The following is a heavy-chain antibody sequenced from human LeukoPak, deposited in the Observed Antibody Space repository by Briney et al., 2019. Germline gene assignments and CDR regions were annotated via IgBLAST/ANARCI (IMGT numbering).Heavy chain of an antibody. CDR2: IIPIFGTA. Sequence: EASVKVSCKASGGTFSSYAISWVRQAPGQGLEWMGGIIPIFGTANYAQKFQGRVTITADESTSTAYMELSSLRSEDTAVYYCAVELGDGYNYSADYWGQGTLVTVSS. V-gene: IGHV1-69*13. CDR1: GGTFSSYA. J-gene: IGHJ4*02. CDR3: AVELGDGYNYSADY. D-gene: IGHD5-24*01.